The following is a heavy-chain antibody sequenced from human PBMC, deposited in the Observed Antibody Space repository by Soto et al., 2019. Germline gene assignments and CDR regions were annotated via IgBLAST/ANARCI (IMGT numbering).Heavy chain of an antibody. V-gene: IGHV4-59*01. CDR2: IYYSGST. Sequence: SETLSLTCTVSGGSISSYYWSWIRQPPGKGLEWIGYIYYSGSTNYNPSLKSRVTISVDTSKNQFSLKLSSVTAADTAVYYCARVGGYWDMGYYYYYGMDVWGQGTTVTVSS. D-gene: IGHD1-26*01. CDR1: GGSISSYY. J-gene: IGHJ6*02. CDR3: ARVGGYWDMGYYYYYGMDV.